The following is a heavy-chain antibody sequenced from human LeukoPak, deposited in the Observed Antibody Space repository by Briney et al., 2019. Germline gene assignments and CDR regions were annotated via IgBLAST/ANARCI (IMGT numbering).Heavy chain of an antibody. CDR1: GGSISSYY. D-gene: IGHD3-10*01. J-gene: IGHJ6*02. V-gene: IGHV4-4*07. CDR2: IYTSGST. CDR3: ARDVGSGSHDYYYYGMDV. Sequence: SETLSLTCTVSGGSISSYYWSWIRQPAGKGLEWIGRIYTSGSTNYNPSLKSRVTMSVDTSKNQFSLKLSSVTAADTAVYYCARDVGSGSHDYYYYGMDVWGQGTTVTVSS.